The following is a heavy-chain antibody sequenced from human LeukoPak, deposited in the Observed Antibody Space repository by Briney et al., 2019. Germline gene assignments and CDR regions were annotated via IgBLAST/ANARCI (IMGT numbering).Heavy chain of an antibody. CDR1: GFTFSSYG. J-gene: IGHJ5*02. CDR3: AKGRGYSSPFDP. Sequence: GRSLRLSCAASGFTFSSYGMHWVRQAPGKGLEWVAVISYDGSNKYYADSVKGRFTISRDNSKNTLYLQMNSLRAEDTAVYYCAKGRGYSSPFDPWGQGTLVTVSS. D-gene: IGHD5-18*01. CDR2: ISYDGSNK. V-gene: IGHV3-30*18.